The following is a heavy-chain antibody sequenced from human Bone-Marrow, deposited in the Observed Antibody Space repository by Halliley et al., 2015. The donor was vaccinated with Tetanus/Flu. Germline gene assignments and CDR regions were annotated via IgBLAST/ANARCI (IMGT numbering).Heavy chain of an antibody. J-gene: IGHJ2*01. CDR1: AFSFSSYA. Sequence: SLRLSCEALAFSFSSYAMHWVRQAPGKGLEWVAVISYDGTKKYYADSVKGRFTISRDNSKNTVYLQMNSLRPEDTAVYYCAKDKVGIAAVGTPWYFDLWGRGTLVSVSS. CDR2: ISYDGTKK. CDR3: AKDKVGIAAVGTPWYFDL. D-gene: IGHD6-13*01. V-gene: IGHV3-30*18.